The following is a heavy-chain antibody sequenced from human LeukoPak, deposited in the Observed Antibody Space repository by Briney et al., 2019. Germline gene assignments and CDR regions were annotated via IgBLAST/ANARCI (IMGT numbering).Heavy chain of an antibody. CDR2: IYSGGNT. CDR3: ARGLSHLDY. CDR1: GFIVSNNY. V-gene: IGHV3-53*01. J-gene: IGHJ4*02. D-gene: IGHD2/OR15-2a*01. Sequence: GGSLRLSCAASGFIVSNNYMSWVRQAPGKGLEWVSVIYSGGNTVYANSVKGRFTISRDNYKNTVYLQMNRLRAEDTAVYHCARGLSHLDYWGQGTLVTVSS.